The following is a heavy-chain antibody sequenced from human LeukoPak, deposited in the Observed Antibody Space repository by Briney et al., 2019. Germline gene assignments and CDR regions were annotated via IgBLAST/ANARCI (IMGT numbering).Heavy chain of an antibody. CDR3: VSGSTMIVVVKEHY. Sequence: GGSLRLSCAASGFTFSSYAMSWVRQAPGKGLEWFSAISGSRGSTYYAASVKGSFTISRDNSKKTLYLHINSLRAEHTAVYYCVSGSTMIVVVKEHYWGQGTLVTVSS. CDR1: GFTFSSYA. D-gene: IGHD3-22*01. CDR2: ISGSRGST. J-gene: IGHJ4*02. V-gene: IGHV3-23*01.